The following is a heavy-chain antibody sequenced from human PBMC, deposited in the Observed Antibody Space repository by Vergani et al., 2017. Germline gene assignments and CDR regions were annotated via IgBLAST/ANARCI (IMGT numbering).Heavy chain of an antibody. D-gene: IGHD4-23*01. CDR3: ARQMTTVVTHDAFDI. Sequence: EVQLVQSGAEVEKPGESLKISCKGSGYSFTSYWIGWVRQMPGKGLEWMGIIYPGDSDTRYSPSFQGQVTISADKSISTAYLQWSSLKASYTAMYYCARQMTTVVTHDAFDIWGQGTMVTVSS. V-gene: IGHV5-51*01. CDR2: IYPGDSDT. CDR1: GYSFTSYW. J-gene: IGHJ3*02.